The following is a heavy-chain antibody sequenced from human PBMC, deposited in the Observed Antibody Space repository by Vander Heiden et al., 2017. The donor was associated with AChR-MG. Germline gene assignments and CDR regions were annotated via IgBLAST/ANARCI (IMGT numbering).Heavy chain of an antibody. CDR1: GFTFSSHS. CDR2: ISSSSSYI. V-gene: IGHV3-21*01. D-gene: IGHD5-18*01. J-gene: IGHJ4*02. CDR3: AREGGWIQLWDRGGYFDY. Sequence: EVQLVESGGGLVKPGGSLRLSCAASGFTFSSHSMNWVRQAPGKGLEWVSSISSSSSYIYYADSVKGRFTISRDNAKNSLYLQMNSLRAEDTAVYYCAREGGWIQLWDRGGYFDYWGQGTLVTVSS.